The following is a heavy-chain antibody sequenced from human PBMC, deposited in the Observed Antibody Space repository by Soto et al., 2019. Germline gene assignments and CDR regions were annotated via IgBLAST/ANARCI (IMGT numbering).Heavy chain of an antibody. J-gene: IGHJ4*01. CDR1: GFTFSSYG. CDR2: ISYDGSNK. CDR3: AKGSGYYDSSGYYQLFYY. D-gene: IGHD3-22*01. Sequence: PGGSLRLSCAASGFTFSSYGMHWVRQAPGKGLEWVAVISYDGSNKYYADSVKGRFTISRDNSKNTLYLQMNSLRAEDTAVYYCAKGSGYYDSSGYYQLFYYWGRGT. V-gene: IGHV3-30*18.